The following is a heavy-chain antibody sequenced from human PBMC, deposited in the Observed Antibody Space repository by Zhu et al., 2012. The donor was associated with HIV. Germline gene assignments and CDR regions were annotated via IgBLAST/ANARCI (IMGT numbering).Heavy chain of an antibody. CDR3: ARADGSGTYYYYYMDV. CDR1: GGSISSGDYY. CDR2: IHHSGTT. J-gene: IGHJ6*03. V-gene: IGHV4-30-4*08. Sequence: QVQLQESGPGLVKPSQTLSLTCTVSGGSISSGDYYWSWIRQPPEKGLEWIAYIHHSGTTYYNPSLKSRLSISIDTSKNQFSLRLSSVSAADTAVYFXARADGSGTYYYYYMDVWGKGPRSPSP. D-gene: IGHD3-10*01.